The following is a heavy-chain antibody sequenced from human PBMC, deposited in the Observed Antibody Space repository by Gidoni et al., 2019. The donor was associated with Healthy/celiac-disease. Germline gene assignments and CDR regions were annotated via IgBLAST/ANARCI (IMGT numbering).Heavy chain of an antibody. CDR1: GGSISSSSYY. CDR3: ARHWDRKSYYFDY. V-gene: IGHV4-39*01. J-gene: IGHJ4*02. Sequence: QQQLHESGPGLVKPSETLSLICPVSGGSISSSSYYWGWIRQPPGKGLEWIGSIYYSGSTYYNPSLKSRVTICVDTSKNQFSLKLSSVTAADTAVYYCARHWDRKSYYFDYWGQGTLVTVSS. D-gene: IGHD1-26*01. CDR2: IYYSGST.